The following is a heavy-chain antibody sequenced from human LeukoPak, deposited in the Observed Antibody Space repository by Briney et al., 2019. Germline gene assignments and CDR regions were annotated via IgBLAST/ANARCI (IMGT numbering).Heavy chain of an antibody. D-gene: IGHD2-15*01. J-gene: IGHJ3*02. CDR3: ARDQRLLRGGDHDAFDI. V-gene: IGHV4-39*07. CDR2: IYYSGST. CDR1: SGSISSSSYY. Sequence: PSETLSLTCTVSSGSISSSSYYWGWIRQPPGKGLEWIGNIYYSGSTYYNPSLKSRVTISIDKSKNQFSLKLRSVTAADTAVYYCARDQRLLRGGDHDAFDIWGQGTMVTVSS.